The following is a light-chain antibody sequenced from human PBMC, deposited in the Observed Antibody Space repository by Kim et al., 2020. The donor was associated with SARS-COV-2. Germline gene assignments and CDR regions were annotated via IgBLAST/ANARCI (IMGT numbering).Light chain of an antibody. CDR3: GTWDSSPL. J-gene: IGLJ2*01. CDR2: DNN. V-gene: IGLV1-51*01. Sequence: QSVLTQPPSVSAAPGQKVTIPCSGSSSNIGNNYVSWYQQLPGTAPKLLIYDNNKRPSGIPDRFSGSKSGTSATLGITGLQTGDEADYYCGTWDSSPLFGGGTQLTVL. CDR1: SSNIGNNY.